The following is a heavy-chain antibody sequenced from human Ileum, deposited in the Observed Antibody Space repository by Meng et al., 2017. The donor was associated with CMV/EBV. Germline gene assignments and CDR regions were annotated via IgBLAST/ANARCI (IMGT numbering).Heavy chain of an antibody. CDR2: ITGSGDII. J-gene: IGHJ4*02. CDR1: GFTFGAYY. Sequence: RLACAASGFTFGAYYVTWVRQAPGKGLEWVSYITGSGDIIYYADSVKGRFTISRDNAKSSLYLEINSLRAEDTAVYYCARGNYGFDYWGQGTLVTVSS. V-gene: IGHV3-11*01. CDR3: ARGNYGFDY. D-gene: IGHD4-17*01.